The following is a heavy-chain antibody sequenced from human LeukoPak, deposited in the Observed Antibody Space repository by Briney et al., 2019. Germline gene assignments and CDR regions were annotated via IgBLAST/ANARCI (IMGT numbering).Heavy chain of an antibody. CDR2: ISGSGGST. V-gene: IGHV3-23*01. CDR3: AKDGSSSWYSFRYFDY. CDR1: GFTFSSYA. J-gene: IGHJ4*02. D-gene: IGHD6-13*01. Sequence: PGGSLRLSCAASGFTFSSYAMSWVRQAPGKGLEWVSAISGSGGSTYYADSVKGRFTISRDNSKNTLYLQMNSLRAEDTAVYYCAKDGSSSWYSFRYFDYWGQGTLVTVSS.